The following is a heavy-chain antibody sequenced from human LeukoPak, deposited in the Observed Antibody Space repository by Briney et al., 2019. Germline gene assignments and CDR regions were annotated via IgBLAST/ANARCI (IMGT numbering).Heavy chain of an antibody. J-gene: IGHJ4*02. CDR3: AREDPNTNTYYYGSGSYKGPSDY. V-gene: IGHV3-30*04. D-gene: IGHD3-10*01. Sequence: PGGSLRLSCAASGFTSSSYAMHWVRQAPGKGLEWVAVISYDGSNKYYADSVKGRFTISRDNSKNTLYLQMNSLRAEDTALYYCAREDPNTNTYYYGSGSYKGPSDYWGQGTLVTVSS. CDR1: GFTSSSYA. CDR2: ISYDGSNK.